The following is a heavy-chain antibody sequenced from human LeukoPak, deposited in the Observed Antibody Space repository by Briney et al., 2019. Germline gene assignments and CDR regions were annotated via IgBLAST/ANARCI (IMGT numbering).Heavy chain of an antibody. V-gene: IGHV3-7*01. CDR2: IKQDGSEK. J-gene: IGHJ3*02. CDR3: ARRYFDWFLGAGGSLDI. Sequence: PGGSLRLSCAGSGFTFSSYWMHSLRQAPGKGLEGVAHIKQDGSEKYYVDSVNGRFTISRDNANDSVYLQMNSRRADDTAVYDCARRYFDWFLGAGGSLDIWGQGTMVTVSS. D-gene: IGHD3-9*01. CDR1: GFTFSSYW.